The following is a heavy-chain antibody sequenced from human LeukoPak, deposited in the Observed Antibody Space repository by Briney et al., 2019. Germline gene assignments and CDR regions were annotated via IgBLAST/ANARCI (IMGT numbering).Heavy chain of an antibody. Sequence: SETLSLTCTVSGGSISSYYWSWIRQPAGKGLEWIGRIYTSGSTNYNPSLKSRVTMSVDTSKNQFSLKLSSVTAADTAVYYCARGGYGQTYDAFDIWGQGTMVTVSS. D-gene: IGHD6-25*01. CDR2: IYTSGST. V-gene: IGHV4-4*07. CDR3: ARGGYGQTYDAFDI. J-gene: IGHJ3*02. CDR1: GGSISSYY.